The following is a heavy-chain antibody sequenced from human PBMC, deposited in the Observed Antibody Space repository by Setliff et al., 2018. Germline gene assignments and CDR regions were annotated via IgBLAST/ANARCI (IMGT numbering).Heavy chain of an antibody. Sequence: SETLSLTCTAYGGTFSDYYWTWIRQPPGKGLEWIGEINHSGTTSYNPSLKSRVTISVDTSKNQFSLTMSSVTAADAAVYYCARGRNVAARLPDTWGQGSRVTSPQ. CDR2: INHSGTT. CDR1: GGTFSDYY. D-gene: IGHD6-6*01. CDR3: ARGRNVAARLPDT. V-gene: IGHV4-34*01. J-gene: IGHJ5*02.